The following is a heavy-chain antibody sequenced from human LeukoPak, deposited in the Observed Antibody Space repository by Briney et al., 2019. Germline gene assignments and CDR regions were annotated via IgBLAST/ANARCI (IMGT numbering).Heavy chain of an antibody. J-gene: IGHJ3*02. D-gene: IGHD3-3*01. CDR3: AREEASITIFGVVIITGAFDI. CDR1: GGSVSSGGYY. V-gene: IGHV4-61*02. Sequence: PSETLSLTCTVSGGSVSSGGYYWSWIRQPAGKGLEWIGRIYTSGSTNYNPSLKSRVTISVDTSKNQFSLKLSSVTAADTAVYYCAREEASITIFGVVIITGAFDIWGQGTMVTVSS. CDR2: IYTSGST.